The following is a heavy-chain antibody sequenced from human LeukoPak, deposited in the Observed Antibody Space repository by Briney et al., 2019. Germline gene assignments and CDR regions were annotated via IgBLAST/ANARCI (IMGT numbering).Heavy chain of an antibody. CDR2: INPNSDGT. D-gene: IGHD2-21*01. V-gene: IGHV1-2*02. J-gene: IGHJ3*02. CDR3: ARDLLAYCGGDCYFHAFDI. CDR1: GYTFTGYY. Sequence: ASVKVSCKASGYTFTGYYMHWVRQAPGQGLEWMGWINPNSDGTNYAQKFQGRVTMTRDTSISTAYMELSRLRSDDTAVYYCARDLLAYCGGDCYFHAFDIWGQGTMVTVSS.